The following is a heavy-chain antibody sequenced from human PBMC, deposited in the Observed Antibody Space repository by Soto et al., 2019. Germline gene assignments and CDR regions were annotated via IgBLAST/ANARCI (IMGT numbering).Heavy chain of an antibody. D-gene: IGHD6-13*01. CDR2: ISAYNGNT. CDR3: ARDRLWYSSSWDLRNKGSFDY. CDR1: GYTFTSYG. V-gene: IGHV1-18*01. J-gene: IGHJ4*02. Sequence: QVQLVQSGAEVKKPGASVKVSCKASGYTFTSYGISWVRQAPGQGLEWMGWISAYNGNTNYAQKLQGRVTMTTDTATSTAYMELRSLRSDDTAVYYCARDRLWYSSSWDLRNKGSFDYWGQGTLVTVSS.